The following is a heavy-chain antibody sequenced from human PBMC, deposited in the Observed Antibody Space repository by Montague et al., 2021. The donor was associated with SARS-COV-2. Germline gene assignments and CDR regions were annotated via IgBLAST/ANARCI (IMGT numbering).Heavy chain of an antibody. D-gene: IGHD3-22*01. CDR2: IYYSGST. V-gene: IGHV4-39*01. J-gene: IGHJ3*02. Sequence: SETLSLTCTVSGGSISSSSYYWGWIRQPPGKGLEWIGSIYYSGSTYYNPSLKSRVTISVDTSKNQFSLKLSSVTTADTAVYHCARFPTSYYYDSKAAPATPDAFDIWGQGTMVIVSS. CDR1: GGSISSSSYY. CDR3: ARFPTSYYYDSKAAPATPDAFDI.